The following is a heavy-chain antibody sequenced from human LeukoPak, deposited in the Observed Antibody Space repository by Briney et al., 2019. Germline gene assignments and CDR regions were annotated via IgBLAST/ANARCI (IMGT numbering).Heavy chain of an antibody. D-gene: IGHD5-24*01. J-gene: IGHJ4*02. CDR1: GGSISSYY. CDR2: IYYSGST. CDR3: AGTSRDGYNYWFSPKPLDY. V-gene: IGHV4-59*08. Sequence: SETLSLTCTVSGGSISSYYWSWIRQPPGKGLEWIGYIYYSGSTNYNPSLKSRVTISVDTSKNQFSLKLSSVTAADTAVYYCAGTSRDGYNYWFSPKPLDYWGQGTLVTVSS.